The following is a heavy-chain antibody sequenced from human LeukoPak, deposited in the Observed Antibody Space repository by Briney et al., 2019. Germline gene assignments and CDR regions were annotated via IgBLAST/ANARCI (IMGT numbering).Heavy chain of an antibody. Sequence: GGSLRLSCAASGFTFSSYAMSWVRQAPGKGLEWVSAISGSGGSTYYADSVKGRFTISRDNSKNTLYLQMNSLRAEDTAVYYCAKDLHPGYSSSWYRLGTELDAFDIWGQGTMVTVSS. J-gene: IGHJ3*02. V-gene: IGHV3-23*01. D-gene: IGHD6-13*01. CDR2: ISGSGGST. CDR3: AKDLHPGYSSSWYRLGTELDAFDI. CDR1: GFTFSSYA.